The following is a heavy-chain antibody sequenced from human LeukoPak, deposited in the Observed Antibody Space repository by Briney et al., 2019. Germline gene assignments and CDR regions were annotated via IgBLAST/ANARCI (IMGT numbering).Heavy chain of an antibody. Sequence: PGGSLRLSCAASGFTFSSYSMNWVRQAPGKGLEWVSSISSSSSYIYYADSVKGRFTISRDNAKNSLYLQMNSLRAEDTAVYYCARGAGFAEPLPEYWGQGTLLTVSS. D-gene: IGHD1-14*01. CDR3: ARGAGFAEPLPEY. CDR2: ISSSSSYI. J-gene: IGHJ4*02. V-gene: IGHV3-21*01. CDR1: GFTFSSYS.